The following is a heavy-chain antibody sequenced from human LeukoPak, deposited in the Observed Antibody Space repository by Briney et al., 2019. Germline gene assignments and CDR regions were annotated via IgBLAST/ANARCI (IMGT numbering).Heavy chain of an antibody. V-gene: IGHV4-34*01. CDR3: ARRGYSSSWPFDY. CDR1: GGSFSGYY. CDR2: INHSGST. J-gene: IGHJ4*02. Sequence: SVTLSLTCAVYGGSFSGYYWSWIRQPPGKGLEWIGEINHSGSTNYNPSLKSRVTILIDTSKNQFSLKLSSVTAADTAVYYCARRGYSSSWPFDYWGQGTLVTVSS. D-gene: IGHD6-13*01.